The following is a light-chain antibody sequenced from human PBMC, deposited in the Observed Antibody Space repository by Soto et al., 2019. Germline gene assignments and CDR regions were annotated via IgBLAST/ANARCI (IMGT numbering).Light chain of an antibody. CDR1: QSVTSNS. J-gene: IGKJ3*01. CDR3: QQFVTSPGT. V-gene: IGKV3-20*01. Sequence: EIVLTQSPGTLSLSPGERATLSCRASQSVTSNSLAWYQHKLGQAPRLLIYDASSRATGIPDRFSGSGSGTDFTLTISRLEPEDFAVYFCQQFVTSPGTFGPGTKVDIK. CDR2: DAS.